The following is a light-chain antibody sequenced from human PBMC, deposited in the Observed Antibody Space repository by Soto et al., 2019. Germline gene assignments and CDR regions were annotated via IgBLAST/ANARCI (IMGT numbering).Light chain of an antibody. CDR2: EVS. CDR3: SSFEASNNLL. V-gene: IGLV2-8*01. CDR1: SSDVGGYNY. Sequence: QSALTQPPSASGSPGQSVTISCTGTSSDVGGYNYVSWYQQHPGKAPKLMIYEVSKRPSGVPDRFSGSKSGNTASLTVSGLQVEAEADYYCSSFEASNNLLFGGGTKVTVL. J-gene: IGLJ2*01.